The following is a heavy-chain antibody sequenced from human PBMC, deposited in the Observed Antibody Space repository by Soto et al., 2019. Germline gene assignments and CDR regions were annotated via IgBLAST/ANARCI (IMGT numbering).Heavy chain of an antibody. CDR1: GFTFSSYS. Sequence: GGSLRLSCAASGFTFSSYSMNWVRQAPGKGLEWVSSINGRGDRTFVADSVKGRFSISRDISTDTVYLQMNSLKPEDTAVYYCAKEGWGGSYEPYFDFWGQGTVVTVSS. CDR2: INGRGDRT. D-gene: IGHD1-26*01. CDR3: AKEGWGGSYEPYFDF. J-gene: IGHJ4*02. V-gene: IGHV3-23*01.